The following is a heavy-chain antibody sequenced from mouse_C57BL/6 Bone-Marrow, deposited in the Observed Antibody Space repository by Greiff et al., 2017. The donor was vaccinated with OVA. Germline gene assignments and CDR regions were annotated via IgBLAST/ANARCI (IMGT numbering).Heavy chain of an antibody. J-gene: IGHJ4*01. Sequence: QVQLQQPGAELVKPGASVKMSCKASGYTFTSYWITWVKQRPGQGLEWIGDIYPGRGSTNYNEKFKSKATLTVDTSYSTAYMQLSSLTTENSAVYYCAREGYYDYDEDYAMDYWGQGTSVTVSS. CDR1: GYTFTSYW. CDR2: IYPGRGST. V-gene: IGHV1-55*01. CDR3: AREGYYDYDEDYAMDY. D-gene: IGHD2-4*01.